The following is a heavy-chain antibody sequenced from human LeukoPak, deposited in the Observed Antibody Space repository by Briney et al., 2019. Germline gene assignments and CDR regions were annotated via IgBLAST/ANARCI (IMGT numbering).Heavy chain of an antibody. CDR3: ARVAKVDTAMVTLDY. V-gene: IGHV1-46*01. D-gene: IGHD5-18*01. CDR2: INPSGGST. CDR1: GYTFTSYY. Sequence: GASVKVSCKASGYTFTSYYMHWVRQAPGQGLEWMGIINPSGGSTSYAQKFQGRVTMTRDTSTSTVYMELSSLRSEDTAVYYCARVAKVDTAMVTLDYWGQGTLVTVSS. J-gene: IGHJ4*02.